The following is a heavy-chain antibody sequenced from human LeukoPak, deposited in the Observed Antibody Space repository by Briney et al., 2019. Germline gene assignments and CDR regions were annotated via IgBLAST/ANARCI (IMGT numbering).Heavy chain of an antibody. V-gene: IGHV3-30-3*01. Sequence: GGSLRLSCAASGFTLSTYAMHWVRQAPGKGLEWVAVISYDGSNRYYTDSVKGRFTISRDNSKNTLYLQMNGLRAEDTAVYYCASVAAAEDYWGQGTLVTVSS. D-gene: IGHD6-13*01. CDR1: GFTLSTYA. CDR2: ISYDGSNR. J-gene: IGHJ4*02. CDR3: ASVAAAEDY.